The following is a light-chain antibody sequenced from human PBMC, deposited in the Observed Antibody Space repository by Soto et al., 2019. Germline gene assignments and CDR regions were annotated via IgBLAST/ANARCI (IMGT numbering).Light chain of an antibody. V-gene: IGLV2-8*01. CDR3: SSYGGSNTKV. Sequence: QSALTQPPSASGSPGQSVTISCTGSSSDVGGYNYVSWYQQHPGKAPKLTIYEVSKRPSGVPDRLSGSKSGNTASLTVSGLQAEDEADYCCSSYGGSNTKVFGGGTKLTVL. J-gene: IGLJ2*01. CDR1: SSDVGGYNY. CDR2: EVS.